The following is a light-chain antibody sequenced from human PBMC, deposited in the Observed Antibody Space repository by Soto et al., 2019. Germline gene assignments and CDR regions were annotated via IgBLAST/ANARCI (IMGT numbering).Light chain of an antibody. V-gene: IGKV1-5*03. Sequence: DIPMTQSPSTLSASVGDRVTVTCRASQSVSSWVAWYQQKPGKAPRLLMYQASILESGVPSRFSGSGSGTEFTLTIRSLQPDDFATYYCQQYNTYRTFGQGTKVEIK. CDR1: QSVSSW. J-gene: IGKJ1*01. CDR3: QQYNTYRT. CDR2: QAS.